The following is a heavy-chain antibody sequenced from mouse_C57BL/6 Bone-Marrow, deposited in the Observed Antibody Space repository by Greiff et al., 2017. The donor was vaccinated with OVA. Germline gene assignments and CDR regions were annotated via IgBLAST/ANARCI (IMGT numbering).Heavy chain of an antibody. D-gene: IGHD1-1*01. CDR1: GFTFSSYT. V-gene: IGHV5-9*01. Sequence: EVMLVESGGGLVKPGGSLKLSCAASGFTFSSYTMSWVRQTPEKRLVGVETISGGGGNTYYPDSVKGRFTISSDNDKNTLYLQMSSLRSGDTALYYCARRLTVVGGGYFDYWGQGTTLTVSS. J-gene: IGHJ2*01. CDR3: ARRLTVVGGGYFDY. CDR2: ISGGGGNT.